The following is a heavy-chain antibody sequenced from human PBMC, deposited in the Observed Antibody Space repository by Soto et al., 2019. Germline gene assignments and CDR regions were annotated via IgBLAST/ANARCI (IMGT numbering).Heavy chain of an antibody. V-gene: IGHV4-59*01. CDR2: ISYSGST. Sequence: QVQLQESGPGLVKPSETLSLNCTVSGGSISSFYWSWVRQTPGKGLEWIGYISYSGSTNYNPSLNSRVTISVDTSKKQFSLILTSVTTADTAVYYCTRRQGSYFDPWGQGTLVTVSS. CDR1: GGSISSFY. D-gene: IGHD2-15*01. J-gene: IGHJ4*02. CDR3: TRRQGSYFDP.